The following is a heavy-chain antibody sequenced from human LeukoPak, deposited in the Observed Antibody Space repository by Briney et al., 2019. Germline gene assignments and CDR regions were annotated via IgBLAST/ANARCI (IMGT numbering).Heavy chain of an antibody. V-gene: IGHV4-39*07. CDR1: GGSISSSSYN. CDR3: ARRTPPYYDILTHAFDI. D-gene: IGHD3-9*01. J-gene: IGHJ3*02. Sequence: SETLSLTCTVSGGSISSSSYNWGWIRQPPGKGLEWIGSIYYSGSTYYNPSLKSRVTISVDTSKNQFSLKLSSVTAADTAVYYCARRTPPYYDILTHAFDIWGQGTMVTLCS. CDR2: IYYSGST.